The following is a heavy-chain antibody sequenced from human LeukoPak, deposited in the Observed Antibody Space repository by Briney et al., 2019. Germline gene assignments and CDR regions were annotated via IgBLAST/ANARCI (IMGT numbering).Heavy chain of an antibody. CDR1: GYSFTTYW. J-gene: IGHJ4*02. CDR2: IYPGDSDT. CDR3: ARESPLDY. Sequence: GESLKISCKGSGYSFTTYWIGWVRQTPGKGLEWMGIIYPGDSDTKYSPSFQGQVTISADKSINTAYLQWTSLRASDAAIYYCARESPLDYWGQGTLVTASS. V-gene: IGHV5-51*01. D-gene: IGHD3-10*01.